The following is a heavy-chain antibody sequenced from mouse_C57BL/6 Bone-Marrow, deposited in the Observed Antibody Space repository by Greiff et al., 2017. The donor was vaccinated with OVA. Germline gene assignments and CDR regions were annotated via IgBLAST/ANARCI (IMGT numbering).Heavy chain of an antibody. CDR1: GYTFPDYN. Sequence: VHVKQSGPELVKPGASVKMSCKASGYTFPDYNMHWVKQSHGKSLAWIGYINPNNGGTSYNQKFKGKATLTVNKSSSTAYMELRSLTSEDSAVYYCAIYSNFAWVAYWGQGTLVTVSA. D-gene: IGHD2-5*01. J-gene: IGHJ3*01. V-gene: IGHV1-22*01. CDR3: AIYSNFAWVAY. CDR2: INPNNGGT.